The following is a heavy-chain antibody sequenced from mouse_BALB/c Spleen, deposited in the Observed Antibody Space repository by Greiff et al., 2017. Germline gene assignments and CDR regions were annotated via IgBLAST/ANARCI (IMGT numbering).Heavy chain of an antibody. CDR1: GYTFTSYW. J-gene: IGHJ2*01. V-gene: IGHV1-87*01. Sequence: VQLVESGAELARPGASVKLSCKASGYTFTSYWMQWVKQRPGQGLEWIGAIYPGDGDTRYTQKFKGKATLTADKSSSTAYMQLSSLASEDSAVYYCARGPGYWGQGTTLTVSS. CDR3: ARGPGY. CDR2: IYPGDGDT.